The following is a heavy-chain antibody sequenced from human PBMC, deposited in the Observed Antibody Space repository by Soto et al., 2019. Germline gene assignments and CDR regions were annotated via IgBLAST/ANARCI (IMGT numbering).Heavy chain of an antibody. CDR2: IKRDGSEK. CDR3: ARLEWASSAYADY. Sequence: EVQLVESGGGLVQPGGSLRLSCAASGFTFGNNWMSWVRQAPGKGLEWVAIIKRDGSEKYYVDSVKGRFANSRENAKNALYLKMNSLRADGPAVYYCARLEWASSAYADYWGQGTLVTVSS. V-gene: IGHV3-7*03. D-gene: IGHD3-3*01. J-gene: IGHJ4*02. CDR1: GFTFGNNW.